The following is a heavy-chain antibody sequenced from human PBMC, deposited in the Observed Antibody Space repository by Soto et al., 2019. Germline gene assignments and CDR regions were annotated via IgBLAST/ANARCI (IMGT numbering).Heavy chain of an antibody. J-gene: IGHJ6*02. CDR3: ARDRPKDGSGYYYRGDMYV. CDR1: GGTFSSYA. V-gene: IGHV1-69*13. D-gene: IGHD3-22*01. Sequence: ASVKVSCKASGGTFSSYAISWVRQAPGQGREWMGGIIPIFGTVNYAQKFQGSVTITADESTTTAYMELSSLRSEDTAVYYCARDRPKDGSGYYYRGDMYVWGQGTTVTVSS. CDR2: IIPIFGTV.